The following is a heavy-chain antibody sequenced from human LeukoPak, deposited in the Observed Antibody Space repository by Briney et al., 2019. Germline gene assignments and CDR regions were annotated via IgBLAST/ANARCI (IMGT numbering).Heavy chain of an antibody. CDR3: ARGRGGDSRTFDY. CDR2: IYTTGST. D-gene: IGHD2-21*01. J-gene: IGHJ4*02. Sequence: PSETLSLTCAVSGYSISSGYYWGWIRQPPGKGLEWIGRIYTTGSTKYNPSLQSRITMSVDTSKNQFSLNLNSVTAADTAVYYCARGRGGDSRTFDYWGQGTLVTVSS. V-gene: IGHV4-38-2*01. CDR1: GYSISSGYY.